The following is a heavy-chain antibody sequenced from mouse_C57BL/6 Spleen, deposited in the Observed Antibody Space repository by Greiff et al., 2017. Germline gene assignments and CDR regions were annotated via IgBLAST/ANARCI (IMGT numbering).Heavy chain of an antibody. CDR3: AKYYGSSYGYCDV. D-gene: IGHD1-1*01. CDR1: GFSLTSYG. J-gene: IGHJ1*03. Sequence: QVQLQQSGPGLVQPSQSLSITCTVSGFSLTSYGVHWVRQSPGKGLEWLGVIWRGGSTDYNAAFMSRLSITKDNSKSQVFFKMNSLQADDTAIYYCAKYYGSSYGYCDVWGTGTTVTVSS. CDR2: IWRGGST. V-gene: IGHV2-5*01.